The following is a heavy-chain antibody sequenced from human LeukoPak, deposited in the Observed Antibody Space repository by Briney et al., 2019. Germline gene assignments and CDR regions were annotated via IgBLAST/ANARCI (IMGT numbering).Heavy chain of an antibody. Sequence: ASVKVSCKASGYMFTTYYMHWVRQAPGQGLEWMGIINPSAGSTTYAQQFQGRVTMTRDMSTYTVYMELSSLRSEDTAVYYCARDIGGSAAADTTSCWFDPWGQGTLVTVSS. J-gene: IGHJ5*02. V-gene: IGHV1-46*01. CDR1: GYMFTTYY. CDR3: ARDIGGSAAADTTSCWFDP. D-gene: IGHD6-13*01. CDR2: INPSAGST.